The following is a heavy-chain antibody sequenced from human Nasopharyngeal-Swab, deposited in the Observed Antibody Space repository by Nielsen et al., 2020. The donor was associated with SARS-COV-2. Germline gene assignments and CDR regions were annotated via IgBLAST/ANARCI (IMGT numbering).Heavy chain of an antibody. CDR3: ARVKVRRSGWFLVDYYYGMDV. V-gene: IGHV1-8*01. CDR2: MNPNSGNT. D-gene: IGHD6-19*01. J-gene: IGHJ6*02. Sequence: WVRQAPGQGLEWMGWMNPNSGNTGYAQKFQGRVTMTRNTSISTAYMELSSLRSEDTAVYYCARVKVRRSGWFLVDYYYGMDVWGQGTTVTVSS.